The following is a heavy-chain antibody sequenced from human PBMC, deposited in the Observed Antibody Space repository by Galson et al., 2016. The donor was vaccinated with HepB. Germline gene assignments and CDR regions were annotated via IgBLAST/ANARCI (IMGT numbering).Heavy chain of an antibody. D-gene: IGHD6-19*01. CDR1: GYSFTSYA. J-gene: IGHJ4*02. Sequence: SVKVSCKASGYSFTSYAFSWVRQAPGQGLEWMGWISSNNGDANYARNFQGKVTMTTDTSTATAYLEVTNLTADDTAVYYCARGRIAVAGSEAYWGQGTLVTVSP. CDR3: ARGRIAVAGSEAY. CDR2: ISSNNGDA. V-gene: IGHV1-18*01.